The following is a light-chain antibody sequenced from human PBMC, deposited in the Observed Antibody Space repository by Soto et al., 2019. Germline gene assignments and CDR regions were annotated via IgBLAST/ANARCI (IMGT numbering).Light chain of an antibody. J-gene: IGKJ1*01. CDR1: QSISSY. V-gene: IGKV1-13*02. CDR2: DAS. Sequence: AIQLTQSPSSLSASVGDRVTITCRASQSISSYLSWYQQKPGKAPKLLIYDASSLESGVPSRFSGSGSGTEFTLTISSLQPDDFATYYCQQYNSYPWTFGQGTKVDIK. CDR3: QQYNSYPWT.